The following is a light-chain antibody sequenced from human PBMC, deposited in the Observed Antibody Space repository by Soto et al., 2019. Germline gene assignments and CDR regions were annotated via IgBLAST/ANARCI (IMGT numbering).Light chain of an antibody. Sequence: DIQMTQSPSSVSASLGDRVTITCRASQDISSWLAWYQQRPGKAPKLLIYAASTLQSGVPSRFRGSASGTDFTLTITGLQPDDFATYYCQNYNGPPWTFGQGTKVEIQ. CDR3: QNYNGPPWT. CDR2: AAS. V-gene: IGKV1-27*01. J-gene: IGKJ1*01. CDR1: QDISSW.